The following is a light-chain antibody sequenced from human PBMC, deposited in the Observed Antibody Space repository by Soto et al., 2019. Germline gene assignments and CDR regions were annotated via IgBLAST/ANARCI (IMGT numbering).Light chain of an antibody. Sequence: AIQMTQSPSSLSASVGDRVTITCRASQGIRNDLGWYQQKPGKAPELLIYGASSLQSGVPSRFRGNGSGTDFTLTISSLQPEDFATYYCLQDYNYPLSFGGGSKVEIK. V-gene: IGKV1-6*01. CDR3: LQDYNYPLS. J-gene: IGKJ4*01. CDR2: GAS. CDR1: QGIRND.